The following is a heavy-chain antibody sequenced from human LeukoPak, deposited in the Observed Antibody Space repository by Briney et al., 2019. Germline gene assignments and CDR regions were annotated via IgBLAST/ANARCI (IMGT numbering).Heavy chain of an antibody. CDR3: ARDRTGRNDAFDI. V-gene: IGHV4-39*07. Sequence: SETLSLTCTVSGASISSSRDYWGWIRQPPGKGLEWIGSIYYSGTTYYNPSLKSRVTISVDTSKNQFSLKLSSVTAADTAVYYCARDRTGRNDAFDIWGQGTMVTVSS. J-gene: IGHJ3*02. CDR1: GASISSSRDY. CDR2: IYYSGTT. D-gene: IGHD4-11*01.